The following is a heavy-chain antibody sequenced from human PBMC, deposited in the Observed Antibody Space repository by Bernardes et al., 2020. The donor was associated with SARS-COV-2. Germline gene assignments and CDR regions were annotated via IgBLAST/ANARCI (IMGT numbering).Heavy chain of an antibody. V-gene: IGHV1-58*02. CDR3: AADLGYCGGDCFDY. J-gene: IGHJ4*02. CDR2: IVVGSGNT. Sequence: SVNVSCKASGFTFTSSAMQWVRQARGQRLEWIGWIVVGSGNTNYAQKFQERVTITRDMSTSTAYMELSSLRSEDTAVYYCAADLGYCGGDCFDYWGQGTLVTVSS. CDR1: GFTFTSSA. D-gene: IGHD2-21*01.